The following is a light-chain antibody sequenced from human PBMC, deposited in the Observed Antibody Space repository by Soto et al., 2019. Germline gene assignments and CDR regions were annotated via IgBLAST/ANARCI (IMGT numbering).Light chain of an antibody. Sequence: IVLTHSPGTLSLSPWEITTLSCRASQSISRYLAWYQQKPGQGPRLLIYGASSRATGTPDRFSGSGSGTDFTLTINRLEPEDFALYYCQQYGSSPPTFGHGTKVDIK. CDR1: QSISRY. CDR2: GAS. J-gene: IGKJ1*01. V-gene: IGKV3-20*01. CDR3: QQYGSSPPT.